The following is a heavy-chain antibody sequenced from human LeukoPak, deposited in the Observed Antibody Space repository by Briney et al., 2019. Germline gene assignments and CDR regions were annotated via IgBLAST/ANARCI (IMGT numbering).Heavy chain of an antibody. Sequence: GGSLRLSCAASGFTFTDYYMSWIRQAPGKGLEWVSYISSSGSTIYYADSVKGRFTISRDNAKNSLYLQMNSLRAEDTAVYYCARVTFTQSFNNFDYWGQGTLVTVSS. CDR1: GFTFTDYY. CDR2: ISSSGSTI. D-gene: IGHD2-21*02. V-gene: IGHV3-11*01. CDR3: ARVTFTQSFNNFDY. J-gene: IGHJ4*02.